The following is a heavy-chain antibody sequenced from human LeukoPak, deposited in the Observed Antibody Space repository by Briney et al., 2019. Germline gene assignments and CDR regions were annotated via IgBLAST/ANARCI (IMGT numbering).Heavy chain of an antibody. V-gene: IGHV3-30*18. J-gene: IGHJ4*02. CDR1: GFTFSSYG. Sequence: PGRSLRLSCAASGFTFSSYGMHWVRQAPGKGLEWVAVISYDGSNKYYADSVKGRFTISRDNSKNTLYLQMNSLRAEDTAVYYCAKGDDYFDYWGQGTLVTVSS. CDR2: ISYDGSNK. CDR3: AKGDDYFDY.